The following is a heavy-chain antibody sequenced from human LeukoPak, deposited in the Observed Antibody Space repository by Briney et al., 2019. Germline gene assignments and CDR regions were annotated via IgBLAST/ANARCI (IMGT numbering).Heavy chain of an antibody. Sequence: PSETLSLTCTVSGGSISSGGYYWSWIRQHPGKGLEWIGYIYYSGSTYYNPSLKSRVTISVDTSKNQFSLKLSSVTAADTAVYYCARGYGHYYDSSGYYYESSWFDPWGQGTLVTVSS. CDR2: IYYSGST. D-gene: IGHD3-22*01. V-gene: IGHV4-31*03. CDR3: ARGYGHYYDSSGYYYESSWFDP. CDR1: GGSISSGGYY. J-gene: IGHJ5*02.